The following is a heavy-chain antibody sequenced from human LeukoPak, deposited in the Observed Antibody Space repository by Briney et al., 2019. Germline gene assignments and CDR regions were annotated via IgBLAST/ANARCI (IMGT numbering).Heavy chain of an antibody. V-gene: IGHV3-30*04. CDR1: GFTFTSYA. CDR2: ISYDGSDE. Sequence: GKSLGLSCEASGFTFTSYAMHWVRQAPGKGLEWVSIISYDGSDEKFADSVKGRFTISRDNAKNMVFLQMNSLRTEDTAVYYCARDQGATLVRGVTPYLDYWGQGTLVSVSS. J-gene: IGHJ4*02. D-gene: IGHD3-10*01. CDR3: ARDQGATLVRGVTPYLDY.